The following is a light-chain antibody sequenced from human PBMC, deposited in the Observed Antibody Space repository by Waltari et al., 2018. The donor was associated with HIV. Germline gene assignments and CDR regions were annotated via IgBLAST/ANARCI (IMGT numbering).Light chain of an antibody. CDR2: EVT. CDR3: SSFTNSSILV. CDR1: SSDVGTYNS. J-gene: IGLJ3*02. V-gene: IGLV2-14*01. Sequence: QSALTQPAPGSGSPGQSITISCTGTSSDVGTYNSVSWYKQPPANAPNLLIYEVTDRPSGVSHRFSGSKSGNTASLTISGLQPEDEAHYYCSSFTNSSILVFGGGTRLTVL.